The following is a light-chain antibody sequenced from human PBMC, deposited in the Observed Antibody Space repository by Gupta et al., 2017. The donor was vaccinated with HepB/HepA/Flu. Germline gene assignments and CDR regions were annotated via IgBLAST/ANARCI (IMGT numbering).Light chain of an antibody. V-gene: IGLV2-14*03. CDR2: DVS. CDR1: SGDVGAYNH. J-gene: IGLJ3*02. CDR3: SSYTTRSTQV. Sequence: QSALTQPASVAGSPGQSITISCTGASGDVGAYNHVSWYQQPPGKAPKLIIYDVSDRPSGVSNRFSGSKSVNTASLTISRLQAEDDADYFCSSYTTRSTQVFGGGTKLTVL.